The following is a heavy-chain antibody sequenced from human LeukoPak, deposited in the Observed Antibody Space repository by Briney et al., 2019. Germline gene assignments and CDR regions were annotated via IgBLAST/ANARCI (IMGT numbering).Heavy chain of an antibody. CDR3: ARGETYYDILTGYYKSYYFDY. CDR2: INHSGST. V-gene: IGHV4-34*01. Sequence: SETLSLTCAVYGGSFSGYYWSWIRQPPGKGLEWIGEINHSGSTNYNPSLKIRVTISVDTSMNQFSLKLSSVTAADSAVYYCARGETYYDILTGYYKSYYFDYWGQGTLVTVSS. CDR1: GGSFSGYY. D-gene: IGHD3-9*01. J-gene: IGHJ4*02.